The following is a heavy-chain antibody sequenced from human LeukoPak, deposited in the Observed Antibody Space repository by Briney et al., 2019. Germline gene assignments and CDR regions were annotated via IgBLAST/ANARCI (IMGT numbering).Heavy chain of an antibody. V-gene: IGHV3-23*01. CDR2: ISGSGGSV. J-gene: IGHJ4*02. CDR3: ARGMSEFDY. CDR1: GFTFSIYA. Sequence: PGGSLRLSCAASGFTFSIYAMSWVRQAPGKGLEWVSSISGSGGSVYYADSVKGRFTISRDNSKNTLYLQMNNLRAEGTAIYYCARGMSEFDYWGQGTLVTVSS.